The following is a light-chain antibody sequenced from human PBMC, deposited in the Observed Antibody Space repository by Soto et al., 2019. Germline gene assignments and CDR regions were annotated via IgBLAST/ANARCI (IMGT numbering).Light chain of an antibody. CDR1: SSNIGSNN. J-gene: IGLJ1*01. Sequence: QSVLTQPPSASGTPVQRVTISCSGSSSNIGSNNIYWYQQLPGMSPKLLIYRNNHRPSGVPDRFSGSKSGTSASLAINGLRSEDEADYYWAATDDSLNGYVFGTGTQVTVL. V-gene: IGLV1-47*01. CDR3: AATDDSLNGYV. CDR2: RNN.